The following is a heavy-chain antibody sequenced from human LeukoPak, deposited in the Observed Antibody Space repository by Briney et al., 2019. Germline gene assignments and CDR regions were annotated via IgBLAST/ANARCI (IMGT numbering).Heavy chain of an antibody. CDR1: GYMFTSYG. CDR3: ARANTAMETGTYYYYGMDV. CDR2: ISAYNGNT. D-gene: IGHD5-18*01. J-gene: IGHJ6*02. V-gene: IGHV1-18*01. Sequence: ASVKVSCKASGYMFTSYGINWVRQAPGQGLEWMGWISAYNGNTDYAQKLQGRVTMTTETSTSTAYMEVRSLRSDDTAVYSCARANTAMETGTYYYYGMDVWGQGTTVTVSS.